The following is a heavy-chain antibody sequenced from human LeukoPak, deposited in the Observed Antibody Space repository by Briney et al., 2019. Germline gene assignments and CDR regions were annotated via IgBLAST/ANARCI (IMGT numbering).Heavy chain of an antibody. CDR3: ARPAYSSSWYYFEH. CDR1: GFTFSSFA. V-gene: IGHV3-23*01. D-gene: IGHD6-13*01. CDR2: ISNSGGGT. Sequence: GGSLRLSCAASGFTFSSFAMRWVRLAPGKGLEWVSSISNSGGGTYYAESVKGRFTISRDNSKNTLYLQMSSLRAEDTAIYYCARPAYSSSWYYFEHWGQGTLVTVSS. J-gene: IGHJ4*02.